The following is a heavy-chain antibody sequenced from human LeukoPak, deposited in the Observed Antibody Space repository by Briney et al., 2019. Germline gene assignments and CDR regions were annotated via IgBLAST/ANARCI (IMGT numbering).Heavy chain of an antibody. J-gene: IGHJ4*02. CDR3: AKDLTHQEYYYDSSGYSPYFDY. CDR1: GFTFSSYA. CDR2: ISGSGGST. Sequence: GGSLRLSCSASGFTFSSYAMSWVRQAPGKGLEWVSAISGSGGSTYYADSVKGRFTISRDNSKNTLYLQMNSLRAEDTAVYYCAKDLTHQEYYYDSSGYSPYFDYWGQGTLVTVSS. D-gene: IGHD3-22*01. V-gene: IGHV3-23*01.